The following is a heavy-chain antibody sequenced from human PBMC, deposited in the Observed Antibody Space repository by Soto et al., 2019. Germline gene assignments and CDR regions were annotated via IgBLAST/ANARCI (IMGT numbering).Heavy chain of an antibody. J-gene: IGHJ5*02. Sequence: ASVKVSCTAPGYTFTVYYMHWVRQAHGQGLEWMGWINPNSGGTNYAQKFQGWVTMTRDTSISTAYMELSRLRSDDTAVYYCARESSRLLWFGERNWFDPWGQGTLVTVSS. CDR1: GYTFTVYY. D-gene: IGHD3-10*01. CDR3: ARESSRLLWFGERNWFDP. CDR2: INPNSGGT. V-gene: IGHV1-2*04.